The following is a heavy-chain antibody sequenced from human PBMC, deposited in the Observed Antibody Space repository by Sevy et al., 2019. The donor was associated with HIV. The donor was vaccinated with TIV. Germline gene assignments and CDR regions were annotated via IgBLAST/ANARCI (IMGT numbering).Heavy chain of an antibody. Sequence: GGSLRLSCAASGFSFSSYAMNWVRQTPGEGLEWVSGISGSGGSTYYADSVKGHFTISRDNSNYTVYLQMNSLRAEDTAVYYCAKGGLTMVRGVFDHWGQGTLVTVSS. CDR1: GFSFSSYA. D-gene: IGHD3-10*01. J-gene: IGHJ4*02. CDR2: ISGSGGST. CDR3: AKGGLTMVRGVFDH. V-gene: IGHV3-23*01.